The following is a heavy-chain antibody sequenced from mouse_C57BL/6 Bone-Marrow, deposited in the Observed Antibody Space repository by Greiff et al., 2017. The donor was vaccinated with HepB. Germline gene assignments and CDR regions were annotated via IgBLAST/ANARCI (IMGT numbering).Heavy chain of an antibody. J-gene: IGHJ4*01. D-gene: IGHD1-1*01. CDR2: IDPANGNT. CDR1: GFNIKNTY. Sequence: VQLQQSGAELVRPGASVKLSCTASGFNIKNTYMHWVKQRPEQGLEWIGRIDPANGNTKYAPKFQGKATITADTSSNTAYLQLSSLTSEDTAIYYCASHYYGSSYGYAMDYWGQGTSVTVSS. V-gene: IGHV14-3*01. CDR3: ASHYYGSSYGYAMDY.